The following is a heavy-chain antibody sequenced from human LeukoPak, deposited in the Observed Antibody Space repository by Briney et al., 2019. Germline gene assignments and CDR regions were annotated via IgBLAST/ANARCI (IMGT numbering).Heavy chain of an antibody. Sequence: SETLSLTCTVSGGSISSWYWSWIRQPPGKGLEWIGYIYGSGNTNYNPSLKSRVTMSIDTSTNQFSLKLTSVTAANTATYYCARETSLAGFASGLGFNYWGQGILVTVSS. CDR2: IYGSGNT. D-gene: IGHD6-19*01. V-gene: IGHV4-59*01. J-gene: IGHJ4*02. CDR1: GGSISSWY. CDR3: ARETSLAGFASGLGFNY.